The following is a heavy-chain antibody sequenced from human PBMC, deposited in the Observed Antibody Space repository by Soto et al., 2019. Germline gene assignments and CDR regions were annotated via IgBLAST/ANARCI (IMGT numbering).Heavy chain of an antibody. Sequence: QVQLVESGGGVVQSGRSLRLSCAASGITFSTYAMHWVRQAPGKGLGWVAVISYDGSNKHYADSVKGRFTISKDNSKNTLYRQMNSLGDEDTAVYYCARDLSGGGNDYGGQGTLVTVSS. CDR1: GITFSTYA. D-gene: IGHD3-16*01. CDR3: ARDLSGGGNDY. J-gene: IGHJ4*02. V-gene: IGHV3-30-3*01. CDR2: ISYDGSNK.